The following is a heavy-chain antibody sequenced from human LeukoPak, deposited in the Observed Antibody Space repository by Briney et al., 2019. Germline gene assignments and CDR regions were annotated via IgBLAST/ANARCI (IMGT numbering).Heavy chain of an antibody. J-gene: IGHJ5*02. Sequence: PGGSLRLSCAASGFTFSTYAMHWVRQAPGKGLEWVAAISSDGNHKYFADSVRGRFTISRDNSKNTLFLQMNSLRPDDTAVYYCARDRLPPPGVYCFDPWGQGTLVTVSS. V-gene: IGHV3-30-3*01. CDR2: ISSDGNHK. CDR1: GFTFSTYA. D-gene: IGHD5-12*01. CDR3: ARDRLPPPGVYCFDP.